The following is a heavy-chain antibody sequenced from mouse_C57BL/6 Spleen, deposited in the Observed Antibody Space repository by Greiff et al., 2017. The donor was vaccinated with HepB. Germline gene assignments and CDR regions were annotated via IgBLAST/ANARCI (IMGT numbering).Heavy chain of an antibody. Sequence: VQLKESGPGLVKPSQSLSLTCSVTGYSITSGYYWNWIRQFPGNKLEWMGYISYDGSNNYNPSLKNRISITRDTSKNQFFLKLNSVTTEDTATYYCARDGSFTIDYWGQGTTLTVSS. V-gene: IGHV3-6*01. CDR2: ISYDGSN. J-gene: IGHJ2*01. CDR1: GYSITSGYY. CDR3: ARDGSFTIDY.